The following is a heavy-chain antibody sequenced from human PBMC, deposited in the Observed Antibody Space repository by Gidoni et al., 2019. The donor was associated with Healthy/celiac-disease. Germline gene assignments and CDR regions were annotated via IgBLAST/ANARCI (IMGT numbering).Heavy chain of an antibody. V-gene: IGHV4-39*01. Sequence: GWICQPPGKGLEWIGSTSYSESTYYNPSLKSRVTISVDTSKNQFSLKLSSVTDADTAVYYCARRESTFGGVIAFDYWGQGTLVTVSS. J-gene: IGHJ4*02. CDR3: ARRESTFGGVIAFDY. D-gene: IGHD3-16*02. CDR2: TSYSEST.